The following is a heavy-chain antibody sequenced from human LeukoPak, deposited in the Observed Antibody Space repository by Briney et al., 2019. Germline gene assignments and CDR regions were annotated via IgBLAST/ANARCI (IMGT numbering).Heavy chain of an antibody. CDR1: GYSFNAYY. Sequence: GESLKISCKGSGYSFNAYYIAWVRQMPGKDLEWMGAIYPGDSDTTYSPSLQGQVTISADKSISTAYLQWSSLAASDTAMYYCARHPADYWGQGTLVTVSS. CDR2: IYPGDSDT. V-gene: IGHV5-51*01. J-gene: IGHJ4*02. CDR3: ARHPADY.